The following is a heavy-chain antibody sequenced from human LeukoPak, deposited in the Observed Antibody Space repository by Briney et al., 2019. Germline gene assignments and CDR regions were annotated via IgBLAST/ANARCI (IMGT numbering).Heavy chain of an antibody. J-gene: IGHJ6*02. CDR1: GYTFTGYY. V-gene: IGHV1-2*02. CDR3: AREGVEEYQLLEPSYGMGV. Sequence: ASVKVSCKASGYTFTGYYMHWVRQAPGQGLEWMGWINPNSGGTNYAQKFQGRVTMTRDTSISTAYMELSRLRSDDTAVYYCAREGVEEYQLLEPSYGMGVWGQGTTVTVSS. D-gene: IGHD2-2*01. CDR2: INPNSGGT.